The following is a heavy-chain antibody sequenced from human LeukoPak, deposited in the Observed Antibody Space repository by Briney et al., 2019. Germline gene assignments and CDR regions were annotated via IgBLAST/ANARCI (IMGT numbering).Heavy chain of an antibody. Sequence: PGGSLRLSCAASGSTFRSYAMSWVRQAPGKGLEWVSAISGSGDSTYYADSVKGRFTISRDNSKNTLYLQMNSLRAEDTAVYYCAKDQGGGGSYPPDAFDIWGQGTMVTVSS. D-gene: IGHD1-26*01. CDR1: GSTFRSYA. J-gene: IGHJ3*02. V-gene: IGHV3-23*01. CDR3: AKDQGGGGSYPPDAFDI. CDR2: ISGSGDST.